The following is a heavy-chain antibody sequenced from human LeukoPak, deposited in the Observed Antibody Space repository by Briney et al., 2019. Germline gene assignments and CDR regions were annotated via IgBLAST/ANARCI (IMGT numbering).Heavy chain of an antibody. V-gene: IGHV3-23*01. CDR1: EFTFTSYA. Sequence: GGSLRLFCAASEFTFTSYAMQWVRQAPGKGLEWVSGISVSGDNTWYADSVKGRFTISRDKSRNTLHLQMNSLRAGDTAVYYCAKYVSAKGPPYALDVWGQGTTVTVSS. CDR2: ISVSGDNT. D-gene: IGHD2/OR15-2a*01. J-gene: IGHJ6*02. CDR3: AKYVSAKGPPYALDV.